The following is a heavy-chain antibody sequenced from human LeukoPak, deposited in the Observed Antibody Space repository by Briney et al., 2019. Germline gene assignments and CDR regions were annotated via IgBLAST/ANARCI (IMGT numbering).Heavy chain of an antibody. V-gene: IGHV3-30*03. J-gene: IGHJ4*02. CDR3: ATGGTRAATGRMGF. D-gene: IGHD6-25*01. CDR2: TSYDGNEK. Sequence: PGGPLRLSCAASGFPFISFGMHWVRQAPGQGREWGAVTSYDGNEKYYADSVKGRFTISRDNSKKTVDVQRNSLRAEDTAVYYCATGGTRAATGRMGFWGQGTLVTVSS. CDR1: GFPFISFG.